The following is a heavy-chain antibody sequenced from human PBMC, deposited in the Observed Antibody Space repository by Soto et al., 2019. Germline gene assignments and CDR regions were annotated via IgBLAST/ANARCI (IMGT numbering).Heavy chain of an antibody. CDR1: GGSFSGYY. Sequence: SETLSLTCAVYGGSFSGYYWSWIRQPPGKGLEWIGEINHSGSTNYNPSLKSRVTISVDTSKNQFSLKLGSVTAADTAVYYCARGYRPLPGRDGTTVAYYGMDVWGQGTTVTVSS. CDR2: INHSGST. J-gene: IGHJ6*02. V-gene: IGHV4-34*01. CDR3: ARGYRPLPGRDGTTVAYYGMDV. D-gene: IGHD4-17*01.